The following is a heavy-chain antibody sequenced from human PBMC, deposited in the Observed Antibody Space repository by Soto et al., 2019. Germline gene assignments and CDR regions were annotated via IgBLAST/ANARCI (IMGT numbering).Heavy chain of an antibody. CDR2: ISYDGSNK. CDR1: GFTFSSYA. D-gene: IGHD2-15*01. CDR3: ERDGDIVVVVAAGYNWFDP. Sequence: QVQLVESGGGVVQPGRSLRLSCAASGFTFSSYAMHWVRQAPGKGLEWVAVISYDGSNKYYADSVKGRFTISRDNSTNTLYLQMTSLRAEDTAVYYCERDGDIVVVVAAGYNWFDPWGQGTLVTVSS. V-gene: IGHV3-30-3*01. J-gene: IGHJ5*02.